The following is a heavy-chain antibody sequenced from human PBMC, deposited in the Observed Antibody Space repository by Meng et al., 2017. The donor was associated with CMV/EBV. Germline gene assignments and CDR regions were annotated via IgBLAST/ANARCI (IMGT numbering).Heavy chain of an antibody. CDR3: AREGWRSSSWYGLDYYYYGMDV. D-gene: IGHD6-13*01. Sequence: GESLKISCAASGFTFSSYWMSWVRQAPGKGLEWVANIKQDGSEKYYVDSVKGRFTISRDNAKNSLYLQMNSLRAEDTAVYYCAREGWRSSSWYGLDYYYYGMDVWGQGTTVTVSS. CDR2: IKQDGSEK. V-gene: IGHV3-7*01. CDR1: GFTFSSYW. J-gene: IGHJ6*02.